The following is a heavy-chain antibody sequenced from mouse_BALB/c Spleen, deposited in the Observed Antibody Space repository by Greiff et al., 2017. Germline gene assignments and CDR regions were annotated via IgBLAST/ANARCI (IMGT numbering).Heavy chain of an antibody. CDR1: GYSFTSYW. J-gene: IGHJ4*01. V-gene: IGHV1-4*01. CDR2: INPSTGYT. CDR3: ARYEGSYYFDY. D-gene: IGHD2-10*01. Sequence: VQLQQSGTVLARPGASVKMSCKASGYSFTSYWMHWVKQRPGQGLEWIGYINPSTGYTEYNQKFKDKATLTADKSSSTAYMQLSSLTSEDSAVYYCARYEGSYYFDYWGQGTSVTVSS.